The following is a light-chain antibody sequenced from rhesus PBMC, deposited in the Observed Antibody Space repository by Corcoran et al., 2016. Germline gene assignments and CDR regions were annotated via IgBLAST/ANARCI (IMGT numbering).Light chain of an antibody. V-gene: IGKV1S16*01. Sequence: DIQMTQSPSSLSASVGDTVTITCRASQGISNYLAWYQQKPGKAPKPLIYYATNLESGVPSRFRGSGYGTDFPLTISSLQPEDFAIYYCQQHNSYPPTFGQGTKVEIK. CDR3: QQHNSYPPT. CDR2: YAT. CDR1: QGISNY. J-gene: IGKJ1*01.